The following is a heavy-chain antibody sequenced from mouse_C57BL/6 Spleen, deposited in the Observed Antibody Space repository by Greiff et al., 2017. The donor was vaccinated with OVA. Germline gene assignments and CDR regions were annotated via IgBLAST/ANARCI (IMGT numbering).Heavy chain of an antibody. CDR1: GYTFTSYW. Sequence: QVQLQQPGAELVQPGASVKMSCTASGYTFTSYWITWVKQRPGQGLEWIGDIYPGSGSTNYNEKFKSKATLTVDTSSSTAYMQLSSLTSEDSAVYYWARRYSNYVFNWYFDVWGTGTTVTVSS. D-gene: IGHD2-5*01. CDR2: IYPGSGST. J-gene: IGHJ1*03. CDR3: ARRYSNYVFNWYFDV. V-gene: IGHV1-55*01.